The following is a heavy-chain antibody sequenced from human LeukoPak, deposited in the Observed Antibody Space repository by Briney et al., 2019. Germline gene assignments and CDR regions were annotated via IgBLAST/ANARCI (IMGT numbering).Heavy chain of an antibody. Sequence: PSETLSLTCTVSGGSISTSNYYWAWIRQTPGKGLEWIGSFYYGGSTYYNPSLKSRVTISVDTSKNQFSLKLNSVTAADTAVYYCARRELYYDILTGYYTALDYWGQGSLVTVSS. CDR1: GGSISTSNYY. J-gene: IGHJ4*02. D-gene: IGHD3-9*01. V-gene: IGHV4-39*01. CDR2: FYYGGST. CDR3: ARRELYYDILTGYYTALDY.